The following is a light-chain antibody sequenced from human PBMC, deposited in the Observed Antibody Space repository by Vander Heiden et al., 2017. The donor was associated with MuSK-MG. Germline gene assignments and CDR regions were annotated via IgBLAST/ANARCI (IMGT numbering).Light chain of an antibody. J-gene: IGLJ2*01. CDR3: CSYAGRGVV. CDR2: EVS. CDR1: SSDVGSYNL. Sequence: QSALTQPASDSGSPGQSITISCTGTSSDVGSYNLVSWYQQQPGKAPKLMIYEVSKRPSGVSNRFSWSKSGNTAALTISGLQAEDEADYYCCSYAGRGVVFGGGTKLTVL. V-gene: IGLV2-23*02.